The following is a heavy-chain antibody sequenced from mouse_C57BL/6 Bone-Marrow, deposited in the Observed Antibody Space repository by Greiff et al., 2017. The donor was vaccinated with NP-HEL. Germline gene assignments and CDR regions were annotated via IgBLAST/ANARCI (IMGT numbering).Heavy chain of an antibody. CDR3: TPRATVVATDAMDY. V-gene: IGHV6-6*01. CDR1: GFTFSDAW. CDR2: IRNKANNHAT. J-gene: IGHJ4*01. D-gene: IGHD1-1*01. Sequence: EVQLVESGGGLVQPGGSMKLSCAASGFTFSDAWMDWVRQSPEKGLEWVAEIRNKANNHATYYAESVKGRFTISRDDSKSSVYLQMNSLRAEDTGIYYCTPRATVVATDAMDYWGQGTSVTVSS.